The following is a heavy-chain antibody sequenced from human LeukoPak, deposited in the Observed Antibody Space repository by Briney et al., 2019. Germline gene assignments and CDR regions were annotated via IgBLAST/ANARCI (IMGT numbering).Heavy chain of an antibody. V-gene: IGHV4-4*07. J-gene: IGHJ4*02. CDR1: GGSISSYY. CDR2: IYAREST. CDR3: AREIAAAGTIDY. D-gene: IGHD6-13*01. Sequence: SETLSLTCTVSGGSISSYYWSWVRQPAGKGLEWIGRIYARESTNYNPSLKSRVTMSVDTSKNQFSLKLSSVTAADTAVYYCAREIAAAGTIDYRGQGTLVTVSS.